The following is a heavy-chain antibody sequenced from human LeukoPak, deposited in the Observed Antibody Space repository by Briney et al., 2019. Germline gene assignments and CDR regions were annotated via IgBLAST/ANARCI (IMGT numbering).Heavy chain of an antibody. CDR2: IYTSGST. D-gene: IGHD1-26*01. CDR1: GGSISSGSYY. CDR3: ARRSYSYAFDI. V-gene: IGHV4-61*02. Sequence: PSETLSLTRTVSGGSISSGSYYWSWIRQPAGKGLEWIGRIYTSGSTNYNPSLKSRVTISVNTSKNQFSLKLSSVTAADTAVYYCARRSYSYAFDIWGQGTMVTVSS. J-gene: IGHJ3*02.